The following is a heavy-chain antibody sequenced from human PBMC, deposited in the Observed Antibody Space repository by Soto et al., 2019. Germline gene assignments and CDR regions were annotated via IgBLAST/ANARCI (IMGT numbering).Heavy chain of an antibody. CDR2: IYHSAST. Sequence: SETLSLTCAVSGGSISSGGYSWTWIRQPPGKGLEWIGYIYHSASTYYNPSLKSRVTISVDRSKNQFSLKLSSVTAADTAVYYCARAGTTMVRGVISGWFDPWGKGTLVTVYS. CDR1: GGSISSGGYS. V-gene: IGHV4-30-2*01. D-gene: IGHD3-10*01. J-gene: IGHJ5*02. CDR3: ARAGTTMVRGVISGWFDP.